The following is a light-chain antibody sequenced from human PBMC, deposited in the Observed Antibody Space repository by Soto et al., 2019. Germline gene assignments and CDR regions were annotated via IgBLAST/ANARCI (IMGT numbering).Light chain of an antibody. Sequence: EIVLTQSPGTLSLSPGERATLSCRADRSVSDTLLTWFQQKPGQAPRLLIFGTSNRAPGIPDRFRGSGSGTDFTHTSSRLEPDDFAVYYCQHYGDASWTFGQGTKVEIK. CDR1: RSVSDTL. CDR3: QHYGDASWT. V-gene: IGKV3-20*01. CDR2: GTS. J-gene: IGKJ1*01.